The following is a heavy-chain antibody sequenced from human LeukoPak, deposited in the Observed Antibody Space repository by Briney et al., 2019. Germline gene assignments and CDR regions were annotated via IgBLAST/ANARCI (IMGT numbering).Heavy chain of an antibody. D-gene: IGHD3-3*01. CDR1: GFTFSSYS. J-gene: IGHJ5*02. Sequence: PGGSLRLSCAASGFTFSSYSMNWVRQAPGKGLEWASSISSSSSSYIYYADSVKGRFTISRDNAKNSLYLQMNSLRAEDTAVYYCARGRITIFGVVQGPTFDPWGQGTLVTVSS. CDR3: ARGRITIFGVVQGPTFDP. V-gene: IGHV3-21*01. CDR2: ISSSSSSYI.